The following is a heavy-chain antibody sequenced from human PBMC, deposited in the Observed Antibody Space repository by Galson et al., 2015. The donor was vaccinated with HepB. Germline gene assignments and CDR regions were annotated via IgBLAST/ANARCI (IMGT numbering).Heavy chain of an antibody. J-gene: IGHJ2*01. D-gene: IGHD3-22*01. CDR3: ARDSPRDDSSGYYLRYFDL. Sequence: SLRLSCAASGFTFSSYSMNWVRQAPGKGLEWVSYISSSSSTIYYADSVKGRFTISRDNAKNSLYLQMNSLRAEDTAVYYCARDSPRDDSSGYYLRYFDLWGRGTLVTVSS. CDR1: GFTFSSYS. V-gene: IGHV3-48*01. CDR2: ISSSSSTI.